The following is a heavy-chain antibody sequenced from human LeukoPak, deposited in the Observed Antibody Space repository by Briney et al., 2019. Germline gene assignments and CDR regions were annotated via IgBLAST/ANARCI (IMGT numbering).Heavy chain of an antibody. Sequence: GGSLRLSCTVSGFTVSTNSMSWVRQAPGKGLEWVSFIYSDNTHYSDSVKGRFTISRDNSKNTLYLQMNSLRAEDTAVYYCARRAGEYSHPYDYWGQGTLVTVSS. CDR2: IYSDNT. CDR3: ARRAGEYSHPYDY. J-gene: IGHJ4*02. D-gene: IGHD4-17*01. V-gene: IGHV3-53*01. CDR1: GFTVSTNS.